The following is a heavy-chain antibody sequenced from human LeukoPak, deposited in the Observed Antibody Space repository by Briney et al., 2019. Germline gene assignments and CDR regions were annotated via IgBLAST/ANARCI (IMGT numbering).Heavy chain of an antibody. Sequence: MTSETLSLTCTVSSGSISTSNYYWSWIRQPPGKGLEWIGEINHSGSTNYSPSLKSRVTISVDTSKNQFSLKLSSVTAADTAVYYCARRYYYGSGSYWVNWFDPWGQGTLVTVSS. CDR3: ARRYYYGSGSYWVNWFDP. V-gene: IGHV4-39*07. D-gene: IGHD3-10*01. CDR2: INHSGST. CDR1: SGSISTSNYY. J-gene: IGHJ5*02.